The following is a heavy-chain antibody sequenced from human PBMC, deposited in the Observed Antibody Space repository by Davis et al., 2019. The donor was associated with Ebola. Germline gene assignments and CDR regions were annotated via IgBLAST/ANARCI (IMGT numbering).Heavy chain of an antibody. CDR2: ISSSGSTI. J-gene: IGHJ6*04. V-gene: IGHV3-11*01. Sequence: PGGSLRLSCAASGFTFSDYYMSWIRQAPGKGLEWVSYISSSGSTIYYADSVKGRFTISRDNAKNSLYLQMNSLRAEDTAVYYCARSGLSFGVVKYHYGMDVWGKGTTVTVSS. CDR1: GFTFSDYY. D-gene: IGHD3-3*01. CDR3: ARSGLSFGVVKYHYGMDV.